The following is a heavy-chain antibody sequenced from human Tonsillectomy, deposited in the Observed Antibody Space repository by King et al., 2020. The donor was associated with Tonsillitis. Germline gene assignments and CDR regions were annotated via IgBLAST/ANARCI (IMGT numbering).Heavy chain of an antibody. D-gene: IGHD1-1*01. CDR1: GGSLSGYY. J-gene: IGHJ3*02. CDR3: ARWGYWNDAFDI. CDR2: IDHSGSA. Sequence: VQLQQWGAGLLKPSETLSLTCGVYGGSLSGYYWNWIRQPPGKGLEWVGEIDHSGSANYNPSLKSRVTISGDMSKNQFSLILTSVTAADTAVYYCARWGYWNDAFDIWGQGTMVAVSS. V-gene: IGHV4-34*01.